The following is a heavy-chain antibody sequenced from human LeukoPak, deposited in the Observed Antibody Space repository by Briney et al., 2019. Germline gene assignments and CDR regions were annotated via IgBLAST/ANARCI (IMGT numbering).Heavy chain of an antibody. J-gene: IGHJ3*02. CDR1: GYTFTGYY. CDR2: INPNSGGT. CDR3: ARARGFGEPKAFDI. V-gene: IGHV1-2*02. D-gene: IGHD3-10*01. Sequence: GASVKVSCKASGYTFTGYYMHWVRQAPGQGLEWMGWINPNSGGTNYAQKLQGRVTMTTDTSTSTAYMELRSLRSDDTAVYYRARARGFGEPKAFDIWGQGTMVTVSS.